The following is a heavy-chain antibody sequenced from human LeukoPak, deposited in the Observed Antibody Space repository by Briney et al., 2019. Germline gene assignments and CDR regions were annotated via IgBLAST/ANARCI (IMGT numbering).Heavy chain of an antibody. V-gene: IGHV3-15*01. Sequence: GGSLRLSCAASGFTFSNAWMSWVRQAPGKGLEWVGRIKSKTDGGTTDYAAPVKGRFTISRDDSKNTLYLQMNSLKTEDTAVYYCTTARYCSGGSCVMYYFDYWGQGTLVTVSS. CDR2: IKSKTDGGTT. CDR3: TTARYCSGGSCVMYYFDY. J-gene: IGHJ4*02. D-gene: IGHD2-15*01. CDR1: GFTFSNAW.